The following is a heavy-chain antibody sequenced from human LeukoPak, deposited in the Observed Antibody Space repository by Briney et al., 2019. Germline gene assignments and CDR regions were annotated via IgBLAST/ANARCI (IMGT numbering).Heavy chain of an antibody. Sequence: GGSLRLSCAASGFTFSSYSMNWVRQAPGKGLEWVSYISSSSSTIYYADSVKGRFTISRDNAKNSLYLQMNSLRAEDTAVYYCAIDSSGAPTLPDYWGQGTLVTVSS. CDR2: ISSSSSTI. CDR3: AIDSSGAPTLPDY. D-gene: IGHD3-22*01. V-gene: IGHV3-48*01. CDR1: GFTFSSYS. J-gene: IGHJ4*02.